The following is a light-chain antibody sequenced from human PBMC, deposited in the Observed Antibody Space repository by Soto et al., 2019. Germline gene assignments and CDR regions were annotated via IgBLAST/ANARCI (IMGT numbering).Light chain of an antibody. CDR1: QSISSY. V-gene: IGKV3-15*01. J-gene: IGKJ5*01. CDR2: GAS. Sequence: EIGLTQSPGTLSLSPGEVAALSCRASQSISSYLAWYQQKPGQAPRLLIFGASTRATGIPARFSGSGSGTEFTLTISSLQSEDFAVYYCQQYNSGPPITFGQGTRLEIK. CDR3: QQYNSGPPIT.